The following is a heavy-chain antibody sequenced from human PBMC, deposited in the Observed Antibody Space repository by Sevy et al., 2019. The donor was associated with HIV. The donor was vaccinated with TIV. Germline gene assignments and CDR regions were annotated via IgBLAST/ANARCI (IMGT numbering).Heavy chain of an antibody. CDR3: ARAPWYYYGSGSYYYGMDV. CDR1: GFTVSSNY. CDR2: IYSGGST. Sequence: GGSLRLSCAASGFTVSSNYMSWVRQAPGKGLEWVSVIYSGGSTYYADSVKGRFTISRDNSKNTLYLQMNSLRAEDTGVYYCARAPWYYYGSGSYYYGMDVWGQGTTVTVSS. J-gene: IGHJ6*02. V-gene: IGHV3-53*01. D-gene: IGHD3-10*01.